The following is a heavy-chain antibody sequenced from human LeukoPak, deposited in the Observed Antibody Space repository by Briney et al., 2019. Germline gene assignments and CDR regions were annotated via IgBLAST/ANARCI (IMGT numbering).Heavy chain of an antibody. CDR1: GFSFTNYW. D-gene: IGHD4-17*01. CDR3: VRLSGDLAEYFQD. J-gene: IGHJ1*01. Sequence: GESLKISCQGSGFSFTNYWVGWVRQMPGKGLEWMGIIYPGDSDTMYSPSFQGQVTLSADKSISTAYLQWNSLRASDTAKYYRVRLSGDLAEYFQDWGQGTLVTVSS. CDR2: IYPGDSDT. V-gene: IGHV5-51*01.